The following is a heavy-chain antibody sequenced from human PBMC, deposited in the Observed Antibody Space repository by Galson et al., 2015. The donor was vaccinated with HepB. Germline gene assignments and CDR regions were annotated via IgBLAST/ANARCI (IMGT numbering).Heavy chain of an antibody. Sequence: QSGAEVTKPGESLRISCKGSGYSFTSYWISWVRQMPGKGLEWMGRIDPSDSYTNYSPSFQGHVTISADKSISTAYLQWSSLKASDTAMYYCARPKRRNYYGSGSYSEIFDYWGQGTLVTVSS. D-gene: IGHD3-10*01. CDR2: IDPSDSYT. J-gene: IGHJ4*02. V-gene: IGHV5-10-1*01. CDR1: GYSFTSYW. CDR3: ARPKRRNYYGSGSYSEIFDY.